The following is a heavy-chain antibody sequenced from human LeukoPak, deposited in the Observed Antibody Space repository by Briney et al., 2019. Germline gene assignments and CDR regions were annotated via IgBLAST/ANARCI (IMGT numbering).Heavy chain of an antibody. CDR1: GFTFSSYS. D-gene: IGHD4-17*01. CDR2: ISSSSSTI. Sequence: GGSLRLSCAASGFTFSSYSMNWVRQAPGKGLEWVSYISSSSSTIFYADSVKGRFTISRDNAKNSLYLQMNSLRAEDTAVYYCAIDTTGENFDFWGQGTLVTVSS. J-gene: IGHJ4*02. V-gene: IGHV3-48*01. CDR3: AIDTTGENFDF.